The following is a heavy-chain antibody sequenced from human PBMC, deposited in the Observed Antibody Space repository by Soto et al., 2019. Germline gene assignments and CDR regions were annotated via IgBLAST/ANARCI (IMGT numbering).Heavy chain of an antibody. Sequence: QVQLVQSGAEVKKPGASVKVSCKASGYTFTSNDINWVRQAPGQGPEWMGWMNTDNGKTGFAQKFQGRITMTRNTSISTAYMELSSLRSDDTAVYFCARPLCSSTRCGPYFFDSWGQGSLVTVSS. V-gene: IGHV1-8*01. CDR1: GYTFTSND. CDR3: ARPLCSSTRCGPYFFDS. CDR2: MNTDNGKT. J-gene: IGHJ4*02. D-gene: IGHD2-2*01.